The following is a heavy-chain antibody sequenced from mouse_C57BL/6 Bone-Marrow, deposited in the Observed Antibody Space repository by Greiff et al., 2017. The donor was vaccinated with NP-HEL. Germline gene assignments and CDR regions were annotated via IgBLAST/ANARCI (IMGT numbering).Heavy chain of an antibody. D-gene: IGHD2-5*01. J-gene: IGHJ4*01. CDR3: AIHLSCSNYDYAMDY. Sequence: QVQLQQPGAELVKPGASVKVSCKASGYTFTSYWMHWVKQRPGQGLEWIGRIHPSDSDTNYNQKFKGKATLTVDKSSSTAYMQLSSLTSEDSAVYYCAIHLSCSNYDYAMDYWGQGTSVTVSS. CDR1: GYTFTSYW. V-gene: IGHV1-74*01. CDR2: IHPSDSDT.